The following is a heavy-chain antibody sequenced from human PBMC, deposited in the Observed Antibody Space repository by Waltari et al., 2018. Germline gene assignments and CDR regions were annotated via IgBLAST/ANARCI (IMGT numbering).Heavy chain of an antibody. D-gene: IGHD2-2*01. CDR1: GGTFSSYA. J-gene: IGHJ4*02. CDR3: GFSSGRYCSSTSCPVLDY. CDR2: IIPTFGTA. Sequence: QVQLVQSGAEVKKPGSSVTVSCKASGGTFSSYAISWVRQAPGQGLEWRGGIIPTFGTANYAQKFQGRVTITADESTSTAYMELSSLRSEDTAVYYCGFSSGRYCSSTSCPVLDYWGQGTLVTVSS. V-gene: IGHV1-69*01.